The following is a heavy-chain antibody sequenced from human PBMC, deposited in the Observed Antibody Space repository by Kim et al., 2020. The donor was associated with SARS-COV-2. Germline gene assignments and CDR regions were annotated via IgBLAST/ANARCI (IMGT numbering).Heavy chain of an antibody. CDR3: ARHYPVLATYYYYGMVV. Sequence: SETLSLTCSVYGGSITGSSYYWGWLRQPPGKGLEWIGSIYYSGSTYDNPSLKSRVTIAVDKSKNSLSLKLGSVTAADTAVYYWARHYPVLATYYYYGMVVWGQGTTVTVSS. CDR2: IYYSGST. CDR1: GGSITGSSYY. V-gene: IGHV4-39*01. D-gene: IGHD3-3*02. J-gene: IGHJ6*02.